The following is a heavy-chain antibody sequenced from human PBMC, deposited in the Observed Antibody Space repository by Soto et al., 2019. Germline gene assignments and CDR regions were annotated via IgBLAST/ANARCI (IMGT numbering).Heavy chain of an antibody. Sequence: GGSLRLSCAASGFTFSSYAIHWVRQAPGKGLEWVAVISYDGSTYYADSVKGRFTISRDNSKNTLYLQMNSLRAEDTAVYYCAKETLGYCSSGSCRIDYWGQGTPVTVSS. CDR3: AKETLGYCSSGSCRIDY. CDR1: GFTFSSYA. V-gene: IGHV3-30-3*01. D-gene: IGHD2-15*01. CDR2: ISYDGST. J-gene: IGHJ4*02.